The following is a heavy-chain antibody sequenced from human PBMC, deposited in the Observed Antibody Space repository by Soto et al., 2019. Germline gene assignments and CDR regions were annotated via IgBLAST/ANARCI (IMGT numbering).Heavy chain of an antibody. CDR3: TTLSSWYFQEVAFDI. D-gene: IGHD6-13*01. J-gene: IGHJ3*02. CDR2: IKSKTNGGTT. V-gene: IGHV3-15*01. CDR1: GFTFSNAW. Sequence: GGSLRLSCAASGFTFSNAWMSWVRQAPGKGLEWVGRIKSKTNGGTTDYAAPVKGRFTISRDDSKNTLYLQMNSLKTEDTAVYYCTTLSSWYFQEVAFDIWGQGTMVTVSS.